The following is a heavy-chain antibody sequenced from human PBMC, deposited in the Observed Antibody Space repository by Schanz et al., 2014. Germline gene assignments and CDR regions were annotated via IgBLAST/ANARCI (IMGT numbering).Heavy chain of an antibody. D-gene: IGHD3-9*01. CDR2: IEFSGGTT. V-gene: IGHV3-11*01. CDR1: GFTFSDYY. CDR3: AKRNHDMQSLPLDY. Sequence: QVQLVDSGGGLVKPGGSLRLSCAASGFTFSDYYMTWIRQAPGKGLEWVSGIEFSGGTTYYADSVKGRFTISRDNSKNTLYLQMNSRSAEDTAVYYCAKRNHDMQSLPLDYWGQGTLVTVSS. J-gene: IGHJ4*02.